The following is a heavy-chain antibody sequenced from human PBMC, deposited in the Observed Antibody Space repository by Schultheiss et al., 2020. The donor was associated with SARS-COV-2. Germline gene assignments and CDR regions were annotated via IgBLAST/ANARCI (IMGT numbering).Heavy chain of an antibody. J-gene: IGHJ4*02. CDR1: GFTFNDYA. CDR3: VRGGPGCLDY. CDR2: IGWHGAFI. Sequence: GGSLRLSCAASGFTFNDYAMHWVRQLPGKGLEWVAGIGWHGAFIAYGDSVKGRFTISRDNAKNTLDLQMNSLRAEDTAVYYCVRGGPGCLDYWGQGTLVTVSS. V-gene: IGHV3-9*01.